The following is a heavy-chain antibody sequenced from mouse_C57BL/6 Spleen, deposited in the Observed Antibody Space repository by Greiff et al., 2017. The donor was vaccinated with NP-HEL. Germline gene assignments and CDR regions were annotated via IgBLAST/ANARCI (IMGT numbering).Heavy chain of an antibody. CDR2: ISDGGSYT. D-gene: IGHD2-4*01. CDR3: ARDSLYDYDDGLYAMDY. V-gene: IGHV5-4*01. J-gene: IGHJ4*01. CDR1: GFTFSSYA. Sequence: EVMLVESGGGLVKPGGSLKLSCAASGFTFSSYAMSWVRQTPEKRLEWVATISDGGSYTYYPDNVKGRFTISRDNAKNNLYLQMSHLKSEDTAMYYCARDSLYDYDDGLYAMDYWGQGTSVTVSS.